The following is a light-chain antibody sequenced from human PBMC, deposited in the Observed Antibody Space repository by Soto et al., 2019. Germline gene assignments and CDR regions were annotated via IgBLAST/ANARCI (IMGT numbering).Light chain of an antibody. J-gene: IGLJ3*02. V-gene: IGLV4-60*01. CDR2: LEGSGSY. CDR1: SGHSSNI. Sequence: QPVLTQSSSASASLGSSVKLTCTLSSGHSSNIIAWHQQQPGKAPRYLMKLEGSGSYNKGSGVPDRFSGSSSGADRYLTISNLQLEDEADYYCETWDSNTNWVVGGGTKLTVL. CDR3: ETWDSNTNWV.